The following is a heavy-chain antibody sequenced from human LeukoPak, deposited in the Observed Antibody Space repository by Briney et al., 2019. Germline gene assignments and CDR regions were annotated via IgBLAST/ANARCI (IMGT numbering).Heavy chain of an antibody. D-gene: IGHD6-13*01. CDR2: IYYSGST. J-gene: IGHJ5*02. CDR3: ARSLGTSYTSSWYWFDP. Sequence: SETLSLTCTVSGGSMDNYYWTWIRQPPGKGLEWIGYIYYSGSTNYNPSLKSRVTISVDTSKNQFSLKLNSVTAADTAMYYCARSLGTSYTSSWYWFDPWGQGTLVIVSS. V-gene: IGHV4-59*01. CDR1: GGSMDNYY.